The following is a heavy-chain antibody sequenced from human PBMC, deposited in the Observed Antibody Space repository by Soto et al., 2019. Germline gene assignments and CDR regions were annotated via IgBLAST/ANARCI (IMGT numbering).Heavy chain of an antibody. CDR3: ARVRSPVSFDELLCYMDV. CDR1: GFAFSSYA. V-gene: IGHV3-23*01. D-gene: IGHD3-10*01. CDR2: ISGSGFGR. Sequence: GGSLRLSCAASGFAFSSYAMSWVRQAPGKGLEWVSTISGSGFGRYYADSVRGRFTISRDNSKNTLYLQMNSLRAEDTAVYYCARVRSPVSFDELLCYMDVWGKGTTVTVSS. J-gene: IGHJ6*03.